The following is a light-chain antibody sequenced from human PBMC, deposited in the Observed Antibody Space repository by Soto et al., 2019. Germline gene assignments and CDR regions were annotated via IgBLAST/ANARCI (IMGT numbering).Light chain of an antibody. CDR1: SSDVGAYND. V-gene: IGLV2-8*01. CDR2: EVI. CDR3: TAYVGSNIWV. J-gene: IGLJ3*02. Sequence: QSALTQPPSASGSPGQSVTISCTGTSSDVGAYNDVSWYQQYPGKAPKLMIYEVITRPSGVTDRFSGSKSGNTASLNVSGLQAEDEADYYCTAYVGSNIWVFGGGTQLTVL.